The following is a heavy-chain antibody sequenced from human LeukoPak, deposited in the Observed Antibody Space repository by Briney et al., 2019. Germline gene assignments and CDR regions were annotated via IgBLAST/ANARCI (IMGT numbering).Heavy chain of an antibody. CDR1: GGTYSSYA. D-gene: IGHD5-18*01. Sequence: SVKVSCKASGGTYSSYAISWVRQAPGQGLEWMGGIIPIFGTANYAQKFQGRVTITTDESTSTAYMELSSLRSEDTAVYYCARGGGTAMDSWGYYYYMDVWGKGTTVTVSS. CDR3: ARGGGTAMDSWGYYYYMDV. CDR2: IIPIFGTA. V-gene: IGHV1-69*05. J-gene: IGHJ6*03.